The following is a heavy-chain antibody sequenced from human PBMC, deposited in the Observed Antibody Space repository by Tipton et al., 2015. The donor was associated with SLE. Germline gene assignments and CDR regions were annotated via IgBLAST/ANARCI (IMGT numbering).Heavy chain of an antibody. CDR3: ARSPQWEPPTFDI. V-gene: IGHV1-18*01. CDR2: ISTYSGNT. D-gene: IGHD1-26*01. J-gene: IGHJ3*02. CDR1: GYTFTIYG. Sequence: QSGAEVKKPGASAKVSCKASGYTFTIYGISWVRQAPGQGLEWMGWISTYSGNTNYAQKLQGRVTMTTDTSTSTACMELRSLRSDDTAVYYCARSPQWEPPTFDIWGQGTVVTVSS.